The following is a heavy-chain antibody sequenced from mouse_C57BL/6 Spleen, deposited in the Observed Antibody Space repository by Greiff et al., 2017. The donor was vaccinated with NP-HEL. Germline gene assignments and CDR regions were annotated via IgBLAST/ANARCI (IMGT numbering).Heavy chain of an antibody. CDR3: ARQGYYYGTFDY. CDR1: GYAFSSSW. Sequence: VQLQQSGPELVKPGASVKISCKASGYAFSSSWMNWVKQRPGKGLEWIGRIYPGDGDTNYNGKFKGKATLTADKSSSTAYMQLSSLTSEDSAVYFCARQGYYYGTFDYWGKGTTLTVSS. V-gene: IGHV1-82*01. J-gene: IGHJ2*01. D-gene: IGHD1-1*01. CDR2: IYPGDGDT.